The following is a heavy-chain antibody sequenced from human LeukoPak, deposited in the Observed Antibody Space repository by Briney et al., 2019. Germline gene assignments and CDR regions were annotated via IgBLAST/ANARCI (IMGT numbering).Heavy chain of an antibody. D-gene: IGHD3-10*01. J-gene: IGHJ4*02. CDR3: AKSPQGGSGSYYSYWHFDY. CDR1: GFTFDDYA. Sequence: GGSLRLSCAASGFTFDDYAMHWVRQAPGKGLEWVSGISWNSGSIGYADSVKGRFTISRDNAKNSLYLQMNSLRAEDTALYYCAKSPQGGSGSYYSYWHFDYWGQGTLVTVSS. V-gene: IGHV3-9*01. CDR2: ISWNSGSI.